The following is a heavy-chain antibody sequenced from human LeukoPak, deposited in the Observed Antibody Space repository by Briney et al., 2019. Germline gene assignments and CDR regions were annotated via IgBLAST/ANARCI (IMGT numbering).Heavy chain of an antibody. Sequence: SVKVSCKASGYTFTSYGISWVRQAPGQGLEWMGWISAYNGNTNYAQKLQGRVTMTTDTSTSTAYMELRGLRSDDTAVYYCAASNIVVVPAATPPSFDYWGQGTLVTVSS. D-gene: IGHD2-2*02. J-gene: IGHJ4*02. CDR2: ISAYNGNT. CDR3: AASNIVVVPAATPPSFDY. V-gene: IGHV1-18*01. CDR1: GYTFTSYG.